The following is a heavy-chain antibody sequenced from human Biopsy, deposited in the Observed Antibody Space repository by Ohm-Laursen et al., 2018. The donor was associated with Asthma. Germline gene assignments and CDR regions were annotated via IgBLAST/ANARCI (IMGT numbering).Heavy chain of an antibody. CDR2: VSYDGGVV. D-gene: IGHD3-3*01. Sequence: SLRLSCAASGFVYRSHAMHWVRQAPGKGLEWVAVVSYDGGVVHYADSMKGRFTISRDNAKSTLYLQMNRLRTDDTAVYFCAKRRGYSDLTDFDHWGQGTLVTVSS. CDR1: GFVYRSHA. V-gene: IGHV3-30*18. J-gene: IGHJ4*02. CDR3: AKRRGYSDLTDFDH.